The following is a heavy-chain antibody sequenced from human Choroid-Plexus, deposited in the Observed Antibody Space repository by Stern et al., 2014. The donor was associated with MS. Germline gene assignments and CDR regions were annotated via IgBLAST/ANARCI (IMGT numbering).Heavy chain of an antibody. CDR3: AKDRQYLTYFFDH. Sequence: QLQLVESGGGVVQPGRPLRLSCVASGFTFGSCAMHWVRQAPGKGLEWVAGVSYDGSNKYYADSVKGRFTISRDNSQKTLYMQMSSLRPEDTAVYYCAKDRQYLTYFFDHWGQGSLVTVSS. J-gene: IGHJ5*02. V-gene: IGHV3-30*18. CDR2: VSYDGSNK. CDR1: GFTFGSCA. D-gene: IGHD2/OR15-2a*01.